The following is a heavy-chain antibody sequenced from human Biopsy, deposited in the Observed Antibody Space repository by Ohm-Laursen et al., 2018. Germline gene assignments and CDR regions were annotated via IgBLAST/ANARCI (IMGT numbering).Heavy chain of an antibody. CDR3: ARTDDFNFDFDY. J-gene: IGHJ4*02. Sequence: ASVKVSCKVSGYTLTELSMHWVRQAPGKGLEWMGGFAPENGKTVYAQNFQGRLIMTRDTSTSTVYMELSSLTSEDTAVYSCARTDDFNFDFDYWGQGTLVTVSS. CDR2: FAPENGKT. CDR1: GYTLTELS. D-gene: IGHD5-24*01. V-gene: IGHV1-24*01.